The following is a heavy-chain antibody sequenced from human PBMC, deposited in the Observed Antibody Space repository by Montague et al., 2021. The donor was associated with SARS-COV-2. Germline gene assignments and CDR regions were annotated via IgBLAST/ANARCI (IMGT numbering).Heavy chain of an antibody. CDR3: ARGGRVGTIVVVIAIPYYFDY. J-gene: IGHJ4*02. CDR1: GGSISSDY. D-gene: IGHD2-21*01. V-gene: IGHV4-59*05. Sequence: SETLSLTCSVSGGSISSDYWSWIRQSPGKGLEWIGSIYYSGSTYYNPSLKSRVTISVDTSKNQFSLKLSSVTAADTAVYYCARGGRVGTIVVVIAIPYYFDYWGQGTLVTVSS. CDR2: IYYSGST.